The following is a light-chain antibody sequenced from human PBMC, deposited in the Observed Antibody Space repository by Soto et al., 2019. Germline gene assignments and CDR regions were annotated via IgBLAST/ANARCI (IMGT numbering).Light chain of an antibody. CDR1: RSLLHSNGRTY. V-gene: IGKV2D-29*01. CDR3: MQSVDNLT. Sequence: DIVMTQTPLSLSVTPGQSASISCKSSRSLLHSNGRTYLSWYVQKSGQTPQRLIHEVSVRFTGVPDRFSGSWSETDFPLEVSRVETEDASIFYCMQSVDNLTFGQGTKLEIK. CDR2: EVS. J-gene: IGKJ2*01.